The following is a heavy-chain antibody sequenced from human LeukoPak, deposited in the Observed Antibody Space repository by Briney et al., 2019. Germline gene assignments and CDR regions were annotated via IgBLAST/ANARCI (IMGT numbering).Heavy chain of an antibody. CDR3: ARDFYGGYACDY. V-gene: IGHV3-21*01. Sequence: PGGSLRLSCAASGFTFSSYSMNWVRQAPGTGLEWVSSISSSSSYIYYADSVKGRFTISRDNAKNSLYLQMNSLRAEDTAAYYCARDFYGGYACDYWGQGTLVTVSS. D-gene: IGHD4-17*01. CDR2: ISSSSSYI. CDR1: GFTFSSYS. J-gene: IGHJ4*02.